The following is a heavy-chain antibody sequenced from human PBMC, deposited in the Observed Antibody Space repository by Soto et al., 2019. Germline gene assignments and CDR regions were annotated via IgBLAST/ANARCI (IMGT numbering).Heavy chain of an antibody. CDR1: GDAISSVTNF. CDR2: IHHSGTT. D-gene: IGHD2-8*02. V-gene: IGHV4-30-4*01. Sequence: QVHLQESGPGLVKHSQPLSLPCTVSGDAISSVTNFWSGIRQPPGKGLDWMGFIHHSGTTFYNPSRKSRVMISGDTSENQVSLKMTSLTAAETAVYYCARARGYCTGPSGSLFYFDGLDVGGQGTKVIVPS. CDR3: ARARGYCTGPSGSLFYFDGLDV. J-gene: IGHJ6*01.